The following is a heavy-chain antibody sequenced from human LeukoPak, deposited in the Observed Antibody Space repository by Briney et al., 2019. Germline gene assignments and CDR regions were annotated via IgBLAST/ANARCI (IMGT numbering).Heavy chain of an antibody. CDR2: IIPIFGTA. Sequence: ASVKVSCKASGGTFGSYAISWVRQAPGQGLEWMGGIIPIFGTANYAQKFQGRVTITADESTSTAYMELSSLRSEDTAVYYCARVPQRSSDHYYGMDVWGQGTTVTVSS. CDR1: GGTFGSYA. CDR3: ARVPQRSSDHYYGMDV. J-gene: IGHJ6*02. D-gene: IGHD6-25*01. V-gene: IGHV1-69*13.